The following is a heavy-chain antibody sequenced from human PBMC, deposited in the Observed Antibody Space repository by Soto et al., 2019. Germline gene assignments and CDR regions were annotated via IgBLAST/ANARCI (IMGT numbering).Heavy chain of an antibody. Sequence: GGSLRLSCAASGFTFDDYAMHWVRQVPGKGLEWVSGISWNSGNIGYADSVKGRFTISRDNAKKFLYLQMNSLRVEDTALYYCAKDFERYFDWFDAFDSWGQGTMVTVSS. D-gene: IGHD3-9*01. CDR3: AKDFERYFDWFDAFDS. CDR2: ISWNSGNI. CDR1: GFTFDDYA. J-gene: IGHJ3*02. V-gene: IGHV3-9*01.